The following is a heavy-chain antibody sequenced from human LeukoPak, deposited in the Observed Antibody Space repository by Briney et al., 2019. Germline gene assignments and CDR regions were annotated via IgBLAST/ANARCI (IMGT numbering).Heavy chain of an antibody. J-gene: IGHJ3*02. V-gene: IGHV3-48*01. CDR2: IDTSSATI. CDR1: GFTFSSYS. CDR3: AKTYSGDAFDI. D-gene: IGHD1-26*01. Sequence: GGSLRLSCAASGFTFSSYSMNWVRQAPGKGLEWISYIDTSSATIYYADSVKGRFTISRDNAKNSLYLQMNSLRAEDTAIYYCAKTYSGDAFDIWGQGTMVTVSS.